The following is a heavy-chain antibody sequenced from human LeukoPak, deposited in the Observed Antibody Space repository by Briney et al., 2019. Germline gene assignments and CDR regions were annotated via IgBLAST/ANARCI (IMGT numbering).Heavy chain of an antibody. J-gene: IGHJ4*02. CDR2: ITPDGTST. CDR3: ARGSTQLPTAY. CDR1: GFTFSSYW. D-gene: IGHD2-2*01. Sequence: PGGSLRLSCAASGFTFSSYWMHWVRQTPGKGLVWVSRITPDGTSTTYADSVKGRFTISRDNSKNTLYLQMNSLRAEDTAVYYCARGSTQLPTAYWGQGTLVTVSS. V-gene: IGHV3-74*01.